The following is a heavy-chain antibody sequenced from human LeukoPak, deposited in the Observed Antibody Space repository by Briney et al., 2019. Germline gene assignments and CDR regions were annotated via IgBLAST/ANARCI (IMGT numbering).Heavy chain of an antibody. Sequence: PGGSLRLSCAASGFTFTNYWMRWVRQAPGKGLEWVANIKQDGSEKHYVDSVKGRFTISRDNAKNSLYLQMNSLRDEDTAVYYCTTSYSSSWYASGTDYWVQGTLVTVSS. V-gene: IGHV3-7*01. CDR2: IKQDGSEK. CDR1: GFTFTNYW. D-gene: IGHD6-13*01. J-gene: IGHJ4*02. CDR3: TTSYSSSWYASGTDY.